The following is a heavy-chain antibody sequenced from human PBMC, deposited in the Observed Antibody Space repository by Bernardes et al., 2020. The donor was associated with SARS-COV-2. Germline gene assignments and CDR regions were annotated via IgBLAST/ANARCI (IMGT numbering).Heavy chain of an antibody. V-gene: IGHV3-30*18. D-gene: IGHD3-3*01. CDR3: AKDFFDRDYLDY. Sequence: GGSLRLSCAASGFTFRTYVMHWVRQAPGRGLEWVALISYDGSNKYYADSLKGRFTISRDNSKNTLYLQMNSLRAEDTAMYYCAKDFFDRDYLDYWGQGTLVTVSS. CDR2: ISYDGSNK. CDR1: GFTFRTYV. J-gene: IGHJ4*02.